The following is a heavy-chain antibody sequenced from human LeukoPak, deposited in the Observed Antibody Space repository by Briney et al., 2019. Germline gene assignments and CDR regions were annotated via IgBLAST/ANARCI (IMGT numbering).Heavy chain of an antibody. CDR2: INPSGGST. J-gene: IGHJ4*02. CDR3: ARVGRYFDWFNQYYFDY. CDR1: GYTFTSYY. Sequence: ASVKVSCKASGYTFTSYYMHWVRQAPGQGLERMGIINPSGGSTSYAQKFQGRVTMTRDTSTSTVYMELSSLRSEDTAVYYCARVGRYFDWFNQYYFDYWGQGTLVTVSS. D-gene: IGHD3-9*01. V-gene: IGHV1-46*03.